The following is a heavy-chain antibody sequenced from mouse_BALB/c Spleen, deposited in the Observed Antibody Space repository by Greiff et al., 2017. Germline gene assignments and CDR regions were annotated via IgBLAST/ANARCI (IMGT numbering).Heavy chain of an antibody. J-gene: IGHJ3*01. Sequence: VQVVESGPGLVAPSQSLSITCTVSGFSLTGYGVNWVRQPPGKGLEWLGMIWGDGSTDYNSALKSRQSISKDNSKSQVFLKMNSLQTDDTARYYCARGNGYDSPWFAYWGQGTLVTVSA. CDR3: ARGNGYDSPWFAY. CDR1: GFSLTGYG. D-gene: IGHD2-2*01. V-gene: IGHV2-6-7*01. CDR2: IWGDGST.